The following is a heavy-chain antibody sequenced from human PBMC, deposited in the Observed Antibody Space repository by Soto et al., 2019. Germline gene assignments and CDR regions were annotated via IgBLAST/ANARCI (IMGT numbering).Heavy chain of an antibody. V-gene: IGHV3-21*01. CDR2: ISSSSSYI. J-gene: IGHJ6*02. D-gene: IGHD2-2*01. CDR1: GFTFSSYS. CDR3: ARDLDFDIVVVPAAIGGMDV. Sequence: GGSLRLSCAASGFTFSSYSMNWARQAPGKGLEWVSSISSSSSYIYYADSVKGRFTISRDNAKNSLYLQMNSLRAEDTAVYYCARDLDFDIVVVPAAIGGMDVWGQGTTVTVSS.